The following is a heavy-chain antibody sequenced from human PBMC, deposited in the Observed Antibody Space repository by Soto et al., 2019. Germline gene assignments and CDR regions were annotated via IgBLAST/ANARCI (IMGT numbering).Heavy chain of an antibody. V-gene: IGHV1-69*12. Sequence: QVQLVQSGAEVKKPGSSVMVSCKASGGTFSSYAISWLRQAPGQGLEWMGGIIPIFGTANYAQKFQGRVTITADESTSTAYMELSSLRSEDTAVYYCASRTETYSYYYYGMDVWGQGTTVTVSS. CDR2: IIPIFGTA. D-gene: IGHD4-4*01. CDR3: ASRTETYSYYYYGMDV. J-gene: IGHJ6*02. CDR1: GGTFSSYA.